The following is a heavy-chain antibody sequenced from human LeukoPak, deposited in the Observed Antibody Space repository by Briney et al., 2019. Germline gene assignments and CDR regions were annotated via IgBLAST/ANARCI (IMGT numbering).Heavy chain of an antibody. Sequence: GGSLRLSCAASGFTFSDYYMSWIRQAPGKGLEWVSYISSSGSTIYYADSVKGRFTISRDNAKNSLYLQMNSLRAEDTVVYYCARDDEDDCSNYNHDYWGQGTLVTVSS. V-gene: IGHV3-11*04. J-gene: IGHJ4*02. CDR2: ISSSGSTI. CDR1: GFTFSDYY. CDR3: ARDDEDDCSNYNHDY. D-gene: IGHD4-11*01.